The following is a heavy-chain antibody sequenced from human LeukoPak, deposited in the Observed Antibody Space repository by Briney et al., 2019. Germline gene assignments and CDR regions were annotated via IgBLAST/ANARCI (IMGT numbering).Heavy chain of an antibody. Sequence: SETLSLTCAVYGGSFSGYYWSWIRQPPGKGLEWIGVINHSGSTNYNPSLKSRVTISVDTSKNQFSLKRRSVTAADTAVYYCARARWYYDSSGYYYVDAFDIWGQGTMVTVSS. V-gene: IGHV4-34*01. CDR1: GGSFSGYY. CDR3: ARARWYYDSSGYYYVDAFDI. J-gene: IGHJ3*02. CDR2: INHSGST. D-gene: IGHD3-22*01.